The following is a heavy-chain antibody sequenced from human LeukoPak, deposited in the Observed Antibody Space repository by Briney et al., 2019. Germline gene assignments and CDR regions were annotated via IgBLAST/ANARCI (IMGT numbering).Heavy chain of an antibody. J-gene: IGHJ4*02. CDR2: INPNSGGT. D-gene: IGHD2-2*01. CDR1: GYTFTGYY. CDR3: ARGGAIVVVPAAMVS. V-gene: IGHV1-2*02. Sequence: ASVKVSCKASGYTFTGYYMHGVRQAPGQGLEWMGWINPNSGGTNYAQKFQGRVTMTRDTSISTAYMELSRLRSDDTAVYYCARGGAIVVVPAAMVSWGQGTLVTVSS.